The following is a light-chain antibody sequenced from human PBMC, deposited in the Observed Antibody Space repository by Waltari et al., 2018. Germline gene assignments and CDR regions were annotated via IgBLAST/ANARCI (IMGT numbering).Light chain of an antibody. CDR2: DVS. Sequence: QSALPQPASVSGSPGQSITISCTGTSSDVGRYKYVSWYQQNPGKAPKLIIHDVSDRPLGVSNRFSGSKFGNTASLTISGLQAEDEADYYCSSYTSSKTYVFGTGTKVTVL. J-gene: IGLJ1*01. V-gene: IGLV2-14*03. CDR3: SSYTSSKTYV. CDR1: SSDVGRYKY.